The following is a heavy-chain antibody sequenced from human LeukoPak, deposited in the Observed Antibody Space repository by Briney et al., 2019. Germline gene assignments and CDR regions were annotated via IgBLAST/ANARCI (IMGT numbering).Heavy chain of an antibody. CDR1: GFTFSTYA. Sequence: PGGSLRLSCAASGFTFSTYAMSWVRQAPGMGLEWVSVISGSGGSTYYADSVKGRFTISRDNSKNTLSLQMNSLRAEDTAVYYCAKGPNFWLTPIAFAIWGQGTMVTVSS. J-gene: IGHJ3*02. CDR3: AKGPNFWLTPIAFAI. CDR2: ISGSGGST. D-gene: IGHD3-3*01. V-gene: IGHV3-23*01.